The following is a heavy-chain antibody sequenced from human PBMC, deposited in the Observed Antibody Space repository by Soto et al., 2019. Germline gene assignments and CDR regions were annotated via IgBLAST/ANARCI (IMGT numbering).Heavy chain of an antibody. CDR3: ARVTLRDDILTCYDY. J-gene: IGHJ4*02. CDR1: GGSFSGYY. V-gene: IGHV4-34*01. Sequence: SETLSLTCAVYGGSFSGYYLSWIRQPPGKELEWIGEINHSGSTNYNPSLKSRVTISVDTSKNQFSLKLSSVTAADTAVYYCARVTLRDDILTCYDYWGQGTLVTVSS. CDR2: INHSGST. D-gene: IGHD3-9*01.